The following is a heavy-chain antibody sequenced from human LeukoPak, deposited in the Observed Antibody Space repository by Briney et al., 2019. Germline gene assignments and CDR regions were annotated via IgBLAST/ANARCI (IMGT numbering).Heavy chain of an antibody. Sequence: GGALRLSCAASGFTFSSYAMSWVRQAPGKGLEWVSAIRDSGSSTHYADSVKGRFTTSRDNSENTLFLQMNSLRAEDTAIYYCAKYGPQDSGSSHFDYWGQGALVTVSS. CDR2: IRDSGSST. CDR1: GFTFSSYA. CDR3: AKYGPQDSGSSHFDY. D-gene: IGHD1-26*01. J-gene: IGHJ4*02. V-gene: IGHV3-23*01.